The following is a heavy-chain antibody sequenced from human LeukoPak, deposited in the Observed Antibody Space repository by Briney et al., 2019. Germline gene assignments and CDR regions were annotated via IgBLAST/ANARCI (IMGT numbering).Heavy chain of an antibody. CDR1: GSYISSSSYY. CDR2: IYYSGST. Sequence: SETLSLTCTVSGSYISSSSYYWSWIRQPPGKGLEWIGYIYYSGSTNYNPSLKSRVTISVDTSKNQFSLKLSSVTAADTAVYYCARLGDSSSHHAWGDYWGQGTLVTVSS. D-gene: IGHD6-13*01. CDR3: ARLGDSSSHHAWGDY. J-gene: IGHJ4*02. V-gene: IGHV4-61*05.